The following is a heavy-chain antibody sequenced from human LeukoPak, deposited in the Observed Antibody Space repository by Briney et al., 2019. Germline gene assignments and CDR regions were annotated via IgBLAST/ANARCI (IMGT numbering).Heavy chain of an antibody. V-gene: IGHV1-18*04. Sequence: ASVKVSCKASGYTFTSYYMHWVRQAPGQGLEWMGWISAYNGNTNYAQKLQGRVTMTTDTSTSTAYMELRSLRSDDTAVYYCARARYYDSSGYKTSFDFDYWGQGTLVTVSS. J-gene: IGHJ4*02. CDR3: ARARYYDSSGYKTSFDFDY. CDR1: GYTFTSYY. D-gene: IGHD3-22*01. CDR2: ISAYNGNT.